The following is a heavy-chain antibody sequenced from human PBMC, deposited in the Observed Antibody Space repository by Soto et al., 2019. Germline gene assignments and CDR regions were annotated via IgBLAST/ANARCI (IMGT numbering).Heavy chain of an antibody. J-gene: IGHJ5*02. Sequence: RLQPGAELKKPGAQLKVSCKASGNTFTSYDTIWVRQATGQGLEWMGWMNPSTGNTDSAEKFQGRITMTRNTSISTVYMEVSSLNFEDTAVYYCARGRIIVAGGFDPWGQGTLVTVSS. CDR3: ARGRIIVAGGFDP. V-gene: IGHV1-8*01. CDR1: GNTFTSYD. CDR2: MNPSTGNT. D-gene: IGHD6-19*01.